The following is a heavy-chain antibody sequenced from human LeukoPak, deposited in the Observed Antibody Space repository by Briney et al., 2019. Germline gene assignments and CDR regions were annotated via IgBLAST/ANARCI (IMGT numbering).Heavy chain of an antibody. CDR2: ISGSGGST. Sequence: SGGSLRLSCEASGFAFSSYAMSWVRQAPGKGLEWVSAISGSGGSTYYADSVKGRFTISRDNSKNTLYLQMNSLRAEDTAVYYCAKTVAGTRWFDPWGQGTLVTVSS. D-gene: IGHD6-19*01. J-gene: IGHJ5*02. CDR1: GFAFSSYA. V-gene: IGHV3-23*01. CDR3: AKTVAGTRWFDP.